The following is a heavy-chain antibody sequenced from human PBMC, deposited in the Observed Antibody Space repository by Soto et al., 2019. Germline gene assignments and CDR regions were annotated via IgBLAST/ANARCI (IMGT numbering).Heavy chain of an antibody. CDR1: GFSLSTSGVG. Sequence: SGPTLVNPTQTLTLTCTFSGFSLSTSGVGVGWIRQPPGKALEWLALIYWDDDKRYSPSLKSRLTITKDTSKNQVVLTMTNMGPVDTATYYCAHSLIGYYNDSSRPNWSVSPARRTPVIVSS. D-gene: IGHD3-22*01. CDR2: IYWDDDK. CDR3: AHSLIGYYNDSSRPNWSVS. J-gene: IGHJ5*01. V-gene: IGHV2-5*02.